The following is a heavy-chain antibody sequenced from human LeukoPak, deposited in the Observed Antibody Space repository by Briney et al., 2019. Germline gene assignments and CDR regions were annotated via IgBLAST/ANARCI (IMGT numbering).Heavy chain of an antibody. CDR2: IYYSGST. D-gene: IGHD5-24*01. J-gene: IGHJ5*02. V-gene: IGHV4-39*07. Sequence: SETLSLTCSVSGGSISSSSYYWAWIRQPPGKGLEWIANIYYSGSTYFNPSLKSRVTISVDMSKNQFSLILNSVTAADTAVYYCARGFQQMATITGFNLWGQGILVTVSS. CDR1: GGSISSSSYY. CDR3: ARGFQQMATITGFNL.